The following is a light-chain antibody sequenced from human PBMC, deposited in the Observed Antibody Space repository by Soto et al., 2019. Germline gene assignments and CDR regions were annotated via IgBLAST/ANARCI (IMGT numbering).Light chain of an antibody. Sequence: QSVLTQPASVSGSPGQSIAISCTGTSSDVGGYNCVSWYQQDPGKAPKLMIYDVTNRPSGVSDRFSGSKSGNTASLTISGLQDEDEADYYCLSDTSSGNYVFGTGTKVTVL. J-gene: IGLJ1*01. CDR1: SSDVGGYNC. CDR2: DVT. V-gene: IGLV2-14*01. CDR3: LSDTSSGNYV.